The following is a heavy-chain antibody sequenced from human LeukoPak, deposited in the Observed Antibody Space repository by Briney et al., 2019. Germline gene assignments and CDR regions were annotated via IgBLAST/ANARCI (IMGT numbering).Heavy chain of an antibody. CDR1: GGSISSGGYY. CDR2: IYYSGST. CDR3: ATAVASSGTLDY. D-gene: IGHD1-26*01. V-gene: IGHV4-31*03. Sequence: SETLSHTCTVSGGSISSGGYYWSWIRQHPGKGLEWIGYIYYSGSTYYNPSLKSRVTISVDTSKNQFSLKLSSVTAADTAVYYCATAVASSGTLDYWGQGTLVTVSS. J-gene: IGHJ4*02.